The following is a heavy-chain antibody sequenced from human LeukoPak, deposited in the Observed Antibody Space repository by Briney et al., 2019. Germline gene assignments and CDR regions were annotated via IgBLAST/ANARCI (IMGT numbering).Heavy chain of an antibody. D-gene: IGHD4-17*01. CDR1: GFTFSTYN. CDR3: ARPSINDYGDFGY. Sequence: GGSLRLSCAASGFTFSTYNMHWVRQAPGKGLEWVSSISGTSRSTYIYYSDSVKGRFTISRDNAENSLYLQMNSLRAEDTAVYYCARPSINDYGDFGYWGQGTLVTVSS. V-gene: IGHV3-21*01. CDR2: ISGTSRSTYI. J-gene: IGHJ4*02.